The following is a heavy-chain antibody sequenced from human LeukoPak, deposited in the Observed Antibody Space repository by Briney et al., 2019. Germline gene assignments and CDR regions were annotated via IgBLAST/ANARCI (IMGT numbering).Heavy chain of an antibody. CDR3: ARGSRVAGTSPYYFDY. D-gene: IGHD6-19*01. Sequence: ASVKVSCKASGYTFTSYGISWVRQAPGQGLEWMGWISAYNGNTNYAQKLQGRVTMTTDTSTSTAYMELRSLRSDDTAVYYCARGSRVAGTSPYYFDYWGQGTLVTVSS. CDR1: GYTFTSYG. V-gene: IGHV1-18*01. CDR2: ISAYNGNT. J-gene: IGHJ4*02.